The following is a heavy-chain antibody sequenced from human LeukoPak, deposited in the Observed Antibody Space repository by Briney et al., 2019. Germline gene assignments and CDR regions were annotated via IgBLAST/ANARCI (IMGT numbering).Heavy chain of an antibody. V-gene: IGHV3-30*03. Sequence: TGGSLRLSCAASGFSFSSYGIHWVRQAPGKGLEWVAVISSDGADKYYADSVKGRFTISRDNTKNSLYLQMNSLRAEDTAVYYCARSFDIWGQGTMVTVSS. CDR3: ARSFDI. CDR1: GFSFSSYG. J-gene: IGHJ3*02. CDR2: ISSDGADK.